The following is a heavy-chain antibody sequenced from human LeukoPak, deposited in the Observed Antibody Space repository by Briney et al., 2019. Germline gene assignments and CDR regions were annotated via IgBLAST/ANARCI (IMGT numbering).Heavy chain of an antibody. CDR2: ISYSGST. CDR3: ARHKSGCGRFDY. V-gene: IGHV4-59*08. Sequence: PSETLSLTCTVSEDSIGRYSWSWIRQPPGKGLEWIGYISYSGSTNYNPSLKSRVTISVGTSKNQFSLKLSSVTAADTAMYYCARHKSGCGRFDYWGQGTLVTVSS. J-gene: IGHJ4*02. CDR1: EDSIGRYS. D-gene: IGHD3-22*01.